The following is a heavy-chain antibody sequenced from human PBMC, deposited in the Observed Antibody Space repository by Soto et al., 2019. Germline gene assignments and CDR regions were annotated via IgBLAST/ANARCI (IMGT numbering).Heavy chain of an antibody. CDR2: ISGSGGST. Sequence: EVQLLESGGGLVQPGGSLRLSCAASGFTFSSYAMSWVRQAPGKGLEWVSIISGSGGSTYYADSVKGRFTISRDNSKSALYLQMTSLRVEDTSVYYGVSDRSGSPPIFDYWGQGTLVTVSS. CDR1: GFTFSSYA. V-gene: IGHV3-23*01. J-gene: IGHJ4*02. CDR3: VSDRSGSPPIFDY. D-gene: IGHD3-10*01.